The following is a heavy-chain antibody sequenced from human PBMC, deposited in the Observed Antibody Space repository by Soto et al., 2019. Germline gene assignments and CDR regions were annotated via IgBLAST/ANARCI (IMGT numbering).Heavy chain of an antibody. V-gene: IGHV3-30*18. CDR2: IAYDGKEK. D-gene: IGHD1-26*01. J-gene: IGHJ6*02. CDR1: GFTFKTHA. CDR3: GKDVGDYVPYYYGVDV. Sequence: QVQLVESGGGVVQPGTSLRLSCPASGFTFKTHAMHWVRQAPGKGLEWMAVIAYDGKEKFYADSVKGRFTISRDNSKNALYLQINTLRNEDTAVYYCGKDVGDYVPYYYGVDVWGQGTTVTVSS.